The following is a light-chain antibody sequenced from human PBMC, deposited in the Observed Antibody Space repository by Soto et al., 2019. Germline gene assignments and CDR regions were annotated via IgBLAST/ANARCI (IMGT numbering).Light chain of an antibody. CDR2: RAS. V-gene: IGKV1-5*03. Sequence: DIQMTQSPSTLSASVGDRVTITCRASQSIDTALAWYQQKPGKAPNLLIYRASSLESGVPSRFSGSGSGTDFTLAISGLQPDDFATYYCQQYNIFLTFGQGTKLEIE. J-gene: IGKJ2*01. CDR1: QSIDTA. CDR3: QQYNIFLT.